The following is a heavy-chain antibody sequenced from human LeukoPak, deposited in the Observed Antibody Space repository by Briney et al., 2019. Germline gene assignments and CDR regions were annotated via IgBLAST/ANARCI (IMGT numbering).Heavy chain of an antibody. J-gene: IGHJ5*02. Sequence: SETPSLTCTVSGGSISSYYWSWIRQPPGKGLEWIGDIYYSGSTNYNPSLKSRVTISVDTSKNQFSLKLSSVTAADTAVYYCARHARSCGSCCSSDNWFDPWGQGTLVTVSS. D-gene: IGHD2-15*01. CDR2: IYYSGST. CDR3: ARHARSCGSCCSSDNWFDP. CDR1: GGSISSYY. V-gene: IGHV4-59*08.